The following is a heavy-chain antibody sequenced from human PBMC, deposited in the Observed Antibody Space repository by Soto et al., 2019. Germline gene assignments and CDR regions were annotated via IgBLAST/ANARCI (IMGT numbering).Heavy chain of an antibody. CDR2: IYYTGST. CDR1: GGSINNHY. J-gene: IGHJ5*02. Sequence: PSETLSLTCTVSGGSINNHYWSWIRQPPGKGLEWIGYIYYTGSTYYNPSLKSRVTISVDTSKNQFSLKLSSVTAADTAVYYCARAPLLRFLEAKFDPWGQGTPVTVSS. V-gene: IGHV4-59*11. D-gene: IGHD3-3*01. CDR3: ARAPLLRFLEAKFDP.